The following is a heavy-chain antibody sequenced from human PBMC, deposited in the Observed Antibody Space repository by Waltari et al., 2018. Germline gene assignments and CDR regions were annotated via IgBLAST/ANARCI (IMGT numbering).Heavy chain of an antibody. CDR2: INPKYGGT. J-gene: IGHJ4*02. CDR3: ARDDGSTSGADY. Sequence: QVQLVQSGAEVKRPGASVRVSCKASGYHFSAHYVRWVRQAPGQGLEWMGWINPKYGGTDYSQKFQGRVTMTGDTSISTAYMELNRLTSDDTAVYFCARDDGSTSGADYWGQGTLVTVSS. V-gene: IGHV1-2*02. CDR1: GYHFSAHY. D-gene: IGHD3-10*01.